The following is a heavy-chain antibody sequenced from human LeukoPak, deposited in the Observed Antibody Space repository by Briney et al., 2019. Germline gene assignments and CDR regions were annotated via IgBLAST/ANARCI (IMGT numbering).Heavy chain of an antibody. V-gene: IGHV3-7*03. Sequence: GGSLRLSCAASGFTFSHYWMTWVRQAPGKGLEWVANIKQDGSEKYYVDSVKGRFTISRDNSKNTVYLEMNSPRAEDTALYYCAKDQIGYNKAGDYWGQGTLVTVSS. CDR3: AKDQIGYNKAGDY. CDR1: GFTFSHYW. J-gene: IGHJ4*02. D-gene: IGHD5-24*01. CDR2: IKQDGSEK.